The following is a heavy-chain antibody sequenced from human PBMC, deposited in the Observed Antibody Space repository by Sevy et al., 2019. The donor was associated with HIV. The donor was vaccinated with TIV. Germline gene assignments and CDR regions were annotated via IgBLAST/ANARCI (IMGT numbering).Heavy chain of an antibody. J-gene: IGHJ6*02. D-gene: IGHD3-22*01. Sequence: GGSLRLSCVVSGLTFDNYGMHWVRAVPGKGLEWVSGISWNSNSISYADSVKGRFTISRDNSKNTLYLQMNSLRAEDTAVYYCARDSPQYYYDSSGYYPYYGMDVWGQGTTVTVSS. CDR1: GLTFDNYG. CDR3: ARDSPQYYYDSSGYYPYYGMDV. CDR2: ISWNSNSI. V-gene: IGHV3-9*01.